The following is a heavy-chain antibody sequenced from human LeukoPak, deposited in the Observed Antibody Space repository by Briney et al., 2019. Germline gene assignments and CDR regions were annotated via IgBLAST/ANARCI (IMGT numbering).Heavy chain of an antibody. D-gene: IGHD4-17*01. CDR1: GFTFSSYG. CDR2: IWYDGSNK. Sequence: GRSLRLSCAASGFTFSSYGMHWVRQAPGKGLGWVAVIWYDGSNKYYADSVKGRFTISRDNSKNTLYLQMNSLRAEDTAVYYCARDSTVTGAFDYWGQGTLVTVSS. CDR3: ARDSTVTGAFDY. J-gene: IGHJ4*02. V-gene: IGHV3-33*01.